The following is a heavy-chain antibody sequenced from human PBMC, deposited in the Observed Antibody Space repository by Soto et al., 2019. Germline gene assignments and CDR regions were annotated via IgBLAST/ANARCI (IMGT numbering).Heavy chain of an antibody. Sequence: ASVKVSCKASGYTFTSYGISWVRQAPGQGLEWMGWISAYNGNTNYAQKLQGRVTMTTDTSTSTAYMELRSLRSDDTAVYYCASRADCSSTSCGGMDVWGQGTTVTVS. CDR1: GYTFTSYG. CDR3: ASRADCSSTSCGGMDV. CDR2: ISAYNGNT. D-gene: IGHD2-2*01. J-gene: IGHJ6*02. V-gene: IGHV1-18*01.